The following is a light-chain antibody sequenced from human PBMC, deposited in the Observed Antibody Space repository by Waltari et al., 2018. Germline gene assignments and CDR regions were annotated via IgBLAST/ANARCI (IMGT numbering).Light chain of an antibody. CDR3: SSYAGTNNFVV. V-gene: IGLV2-8*01. CDR1: SNDVGAFDY. J-gene: IGLJ2*01. Sequence: QSALTQPPSASGSPGHSVTISCTGTSNDVGAFDYVSWYQQHPGKAPKVVFSEVTKRPAGVPDRFSGSRSGNTAFLTVSGLQPEDEANYYCSSYAGTNNFVVFGGGTKLTVL. CDR2: EVT.